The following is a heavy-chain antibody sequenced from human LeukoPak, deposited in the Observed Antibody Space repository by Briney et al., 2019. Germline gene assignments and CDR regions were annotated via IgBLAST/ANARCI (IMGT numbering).Heavy chain of an antibody. CDR1: GFTFSNAW. V-gene: IGHV3-15*01. Sequence: NPGGSLRLSCAASGFTFSNAWMSWVRQAPGKGLEWVGRIKSKTDGGTTDYAAPVKGRFTISRDDSKNTLYLQMNSLKTEDTAVYYCTTQPYYYDSSGYYGYYYYYMDVWGKGTTVTISS. J-gene: IGHJ6*03. CDR3: TTQPYYYDSSGYYGYYYYYMDV. CDR2: IKSKTDGGTT. D-gene: IGHD3-22*01.